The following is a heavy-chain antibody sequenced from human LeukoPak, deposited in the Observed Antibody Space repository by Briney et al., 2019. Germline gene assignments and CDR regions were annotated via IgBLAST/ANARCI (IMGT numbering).Heavy chain of an antibody. CDR3: AKVALRDRRLDYFDY. V-gene: IGHV3-30*18. CDR2: ISYDGSNK. D-gene: IGHD4-17*01. Sequence: GGSLRLSCAASGFTFSSYGMHWVRQAPGKGLEWVAVISYDGSNKYYADSVKGRFTISRDNSKNTLYLQMNSLRAEDTAVYYCAKVALRDRRLDYFDYWGQGTLVTVSS. CDR1: GFTFSSYG. J-gene: IGHJ4*02.